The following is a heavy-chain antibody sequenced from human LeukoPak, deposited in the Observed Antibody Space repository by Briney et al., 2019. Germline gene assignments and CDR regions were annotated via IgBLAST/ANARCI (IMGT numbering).Heavy chain of an antibody. D-gene: IGHD1-26*01. CDR3: ARDLARRIVGATPAY. CDR1: GYTFTSYG. CDR2: ISAYNGNI. V-gene: IGHV1-18*01. Sequence: ASVKVSCKASGYTFTSYGISWVRQAPGQGLEWMGWISAYNGNINYAQKLQGRVTMTTDTSTSTADMEVKSLRSDDTAVYYCARDLARRIVGATPAYWGQGTLVTVSS. J-gene: IGHJ4*02.